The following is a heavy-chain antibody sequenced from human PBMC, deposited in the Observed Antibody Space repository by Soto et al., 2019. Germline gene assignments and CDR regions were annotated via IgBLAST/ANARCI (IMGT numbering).Heavy chain of an antibody. CDR3: ARVERGTATTVVDAFDI. CDR2: MSHSGGT. D-gene: IGHD1-1*01. CDR1: GGFVSSGSYY. J-gene: IGHJ3*02. V-gene: IGHV4-34*01. Sequence: QVQLQQWGAGLLKPSETLSLTCAVYGGFVSSGSYYWSWIRQPPGKGLEWIGEMSHSGGTHFNPPLKSRLTISVDTSKNQFSLKMSSVTAADTALYYCARVERGTATTVVDAFDIWGPGTMVTVSS.